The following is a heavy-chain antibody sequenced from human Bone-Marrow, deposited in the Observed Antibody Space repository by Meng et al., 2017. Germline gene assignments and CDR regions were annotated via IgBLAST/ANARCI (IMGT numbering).Heavy chain of an antibody. D-gene: IGHD4-11*01. CDR3: ARGPTTMAHDFDY. J-gene: IGHJ4*02. CDR1: GGSFSDYY. V-gene: IGHV4-34*01. Sequence: QFHLQQWGAGLLKPSETLSLPCVVSGGSFSDYYWSWIRQPPGKGLEWIGEINHSGSTNYNPSLESRATISVDTSQNNLSLKLSSVTAADSAVYYCARGPTTMAHDFDYWGQGTLVTVSS. CDR2: INHSGST.